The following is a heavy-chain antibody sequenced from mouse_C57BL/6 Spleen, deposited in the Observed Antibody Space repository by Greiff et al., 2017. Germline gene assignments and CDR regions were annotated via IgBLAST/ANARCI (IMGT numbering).Heavy chain of an antibody. V-gene: IGHV1-80*01. J-gene: IGHJ1*03. CDR3: ARGGYGSSYWYFDV. CDR1: GYAFSSYW. CDR2: IYPGAGDT. D-gene: IGHD1-1*01. Sequence: VQLQQSGAELVKPGASVKISCKASGYAFSSYWMNWVKQRPGKGLEWIGQIYPGAGDTNYNGKFKGKATLTADKSSSTAYMQLSSLTSEDSAVYFCARGGYGSSYWYFDVWGTGTTVTVSS.